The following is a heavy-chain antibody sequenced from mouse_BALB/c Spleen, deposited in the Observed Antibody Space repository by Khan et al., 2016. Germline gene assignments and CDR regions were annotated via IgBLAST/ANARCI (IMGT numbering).Heavy chain of an antibody. V-gene: IGHV3-2*02. D-gene: IGHD6-1*01. Sequence: EVQLQESGPGLVKPSQSLSLTCTVTGYSITSDYAWNWIRQFPGNKLEWMGYISYSGSTSYNPSLKSRISITRDTSKNQFFLQLNSVTTEDTATXYCARTLEGAMDYWGQGTSVTVSS. CDR2: ISYSGST. CDR1: GYSITSDYA. J-gene: IGHJ4*01. CDR3: ARTLEGAMDY.